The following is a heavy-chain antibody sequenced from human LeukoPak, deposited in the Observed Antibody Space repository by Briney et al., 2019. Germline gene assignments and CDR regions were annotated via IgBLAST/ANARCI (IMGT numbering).Heavy chain of an antibody. CDR1: GGSISSGSYY. Sequence: SEPLSLTCTVSGGSISSGSYYWSWIRQPAGKGLEWIGRIYTSGSTNYNPSLKSRVTISVDTSKNQFSLKLSSVTAADTAVYYCAREGRTYYYYGMDVWGQGTTVTVSS. V-gene: IGHV4-61*02. CDR3: AREGRTYYYYGMDV. CDR2: IYTSGST. J-gene: IGHJ6*02.